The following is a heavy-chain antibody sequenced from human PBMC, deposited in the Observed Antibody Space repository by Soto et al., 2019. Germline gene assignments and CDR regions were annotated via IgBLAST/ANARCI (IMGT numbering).Heavy chain of an antibody. CDR1: GGSISRGDYY. CDR2: IYYSGST. CDR3: ASHCSTYNWFDP. J-gene: IGHJ5*02. V-gene: IGHV4-30-4*01. Sequence: SETLSLTCTVSGGSISRGDYYWSWIRQPPGKGLEWIGYIYYSGSTYYNPSLKSRVTISVDTSKNQFSLKLSSVTAADTAVYYCASHCSTYNWFDPWGQGTLVTVSS. D-gene: IGHD2-2*01.